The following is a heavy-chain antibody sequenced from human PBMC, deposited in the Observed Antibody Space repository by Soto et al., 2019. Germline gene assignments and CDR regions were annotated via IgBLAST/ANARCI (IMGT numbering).Heavy chain of an antibody. Sequence: PSETLSLTCSVSGDSISTYYWSWIRQSAGKGLEWTGRTYISRDTNYNPSLKSRVTMSVDTSKNQLSLKLRSVTAADTAVYYCAREYTETVDGPTPFYFDYWGQGTPVTVSS. J-gene: IGHJ4*02. CDR1: GDSISTYY. V-gene: IGHV4-4*07. CDR2: TYISRDT. CDR3: AREYTETVDGPTPFYFDY. D-gene: IGHD6-19*01.